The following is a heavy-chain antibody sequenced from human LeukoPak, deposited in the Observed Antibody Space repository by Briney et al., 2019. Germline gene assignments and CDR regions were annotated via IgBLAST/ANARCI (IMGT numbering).Heavy chain of an antibody. CDR1: GGSISSCY. D-gene: IGHD3-10*01. Sequence: SETLSLTCTVAGGSISSCYWSWIRMPAGKGLELIGRIYTSGSTNYNPSLKSRVTMSVDTSKNQVSLKLSSVTAADTAVYYCARVVRGSGSSYYFDYWGQGTLVTVSS. CDR3: ARVVRGSGSSYYFDY. J-gene: IGHJ4*02. V-gene: IGHV4-4*07. CDR2: IYTSGST.